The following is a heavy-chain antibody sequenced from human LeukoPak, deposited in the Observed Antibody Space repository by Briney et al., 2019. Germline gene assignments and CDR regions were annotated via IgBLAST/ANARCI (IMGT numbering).Heavy chain of an antibody. D-gene: IGHD2/OR15-2a*01. Sequence: SVKVSCKASGYTFTNYGISWVRQAPGQGLEWMGGIIPMFGATNYAQKFQGRVTITADKSTSTAYMEVSSLRSEDTAVYYCARVSNTGFDYWGQGTLVTVSS. CDR2: IIPMFGAT. V-gene: IGHV1-69*06. CDR1: GYTFTNYG. J-gene: IGHJ4*02. CDR3: ARVSNTGFDY.